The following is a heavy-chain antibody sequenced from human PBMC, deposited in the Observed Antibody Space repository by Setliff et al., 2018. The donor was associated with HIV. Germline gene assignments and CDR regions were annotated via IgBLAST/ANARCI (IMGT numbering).Heavy chain of an antibody. CDR1: GFTFSNAW. D-gene: IGHD2-15*01. CDR3: ARDPLRATSLLTWWFPDY. J-gene: IGHJ4*02. V-gene: IGHV3-15*01. Sequence: GGSLRLSCAASGFTFSNAWMSWVRQAPGKGLEWVGRIKSKTDGGTTDYAAPVKGRFTISRDDSKNTLYLQMNSLKTEDTAVYYCARDPLRATSLLTWWFPDYWGQGTLVTVSS. CDR2: IKSKTDGGTT.